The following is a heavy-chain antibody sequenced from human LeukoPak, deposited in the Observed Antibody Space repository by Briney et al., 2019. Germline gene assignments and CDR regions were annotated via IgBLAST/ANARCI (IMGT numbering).Heavy chain of an antibody. CDR1: GFTFSSYS. V-gene: IGHV3-53*01. D-gene: IGHD5-12*01. CDR2: SYSGGSS. Sequence: GGSLRLSCAASGFTFSSYSMNWVRQAPGKGLEWVSVSYSGGSSYYADSVKGRFTISRDNSKNTLYLQMNSLRAEDTAVYYCAREARSGYEGFWSDPWGQGTVVTVSS. J-gene: IGHJ5*02. CDR3: AREARSGYEGFWSDP.